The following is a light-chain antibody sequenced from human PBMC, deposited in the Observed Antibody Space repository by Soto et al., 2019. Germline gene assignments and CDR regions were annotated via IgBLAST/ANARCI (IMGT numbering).Light chain of an antibody. CDR3: QSYDSSLSGV. Sequence: QSVLTQPPSVSGAPGQRVTISCTGSSSNIGAGFDVHWYQHLPGKAPKLLIYGNSNRPSGVPDRFSGSKSGTSASLAITGLQAEDEADYYCQSYDSSLSGVFGGGTQLTVL. V-gene: IGLV1-40*01. J-gene: IGLJ2*01. CDR2: GNS. CDR1: SSNIGAGFD.